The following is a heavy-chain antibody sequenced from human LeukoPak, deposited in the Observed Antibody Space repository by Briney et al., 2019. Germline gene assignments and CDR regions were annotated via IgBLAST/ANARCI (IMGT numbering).Heavy chain of an antibody. V-gene: IGHV4-59*12. CDR2: IYSSGTT. CDR3: ARDSSIWYRGAFDY. D-gene: IGHD6-13*01. CDR1: GGSISSYY. Sequence: SETLSLTCTVSGGSISSYYWSWIRQPPGKGLEWIGYIYSSGTTKYNSSFKRRVTISVDTSKNQISLKLTSVTAADTAVFYCARDSSIWYRGAFDYWGQGTLVTVSS. J-gene: IGHJ4*02.